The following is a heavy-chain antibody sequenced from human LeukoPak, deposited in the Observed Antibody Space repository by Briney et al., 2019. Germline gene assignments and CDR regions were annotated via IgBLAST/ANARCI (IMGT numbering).Heavy chain of an antibody. V-gene: IGHV1-18*01. CDR1: GYTFTSYG. CDR2: ISAYNGNT. D-gene: IGHD3-22*01. CDR3: ARDIVPSFRYDSSGQGAFDI. J-gene: IGHJ3*02. Sequence: EASVKVSCKASGYTFTSYGISWVRQAPGQGLEWMGWISAYNGNTNYAQKLQGRVTMTTDTSTSTAYMELRSLRSDDTAVYYCARDIVPSFRYDSSGQGAFDIWGQGTMVTVSS.